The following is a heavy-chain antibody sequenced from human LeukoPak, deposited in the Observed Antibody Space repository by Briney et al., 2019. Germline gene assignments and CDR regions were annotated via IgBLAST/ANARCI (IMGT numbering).Heavy chain of an antibody. CDR2: ISGSGGST. V-gene: IGHV3-23*01. J-gene: IGHJ4*02. D-gene: IGHD2-2*02. CDR3: AKRVSDIVVVPAAIQGIY. CDR1: GFTFSSYA. Sequence: GGSLRLSCAASGFTFSSYAMSWVRQAPGEGLEWVSAISGSGGSTYYADSVKGRFTISRDNSKNTLYLQMNSLRAEDTAVYYCAKRVSDIVVVPAAIQGIYWGQGTLVTVSS.